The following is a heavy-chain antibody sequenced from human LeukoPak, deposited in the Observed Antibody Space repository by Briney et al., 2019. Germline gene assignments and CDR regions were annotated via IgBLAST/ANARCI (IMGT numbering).Heavy chain of an antibody. D-gene: IGHD3-16*01. CDR1: GFTYGDYT. CDR3: TRDPVMIEGV. V-gene: IGHV3-49*03. Sequence: GGSLRLSCTGSGFTYGDYTMNWIRQAPGKGLERVGFIRNRADGGTTEFAASVKDRFTISRDDSKSIAYLHMNSLKIEDAGVYYCTRDPVMIEGVWGQGTTVIVSS. J-gene: IGHJ6*02. CDR2: IRNRADGGTT.